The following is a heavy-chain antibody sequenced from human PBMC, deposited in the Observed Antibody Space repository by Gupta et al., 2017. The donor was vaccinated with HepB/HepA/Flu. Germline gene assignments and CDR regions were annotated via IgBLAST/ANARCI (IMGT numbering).Heavy chain of an antibody. Sequence: EVQLVESGGWLVQPGGSLRLSCAASEFTLSSYDLNWVRLAPWKGLEWISYISSSGTTISYADSVKGRFTISRDNANNLLYLQMNSLRAEDTAVYYCARERRIREFIAYYYYGLDVWGQGTTVTVSS. CDR2: ISSSGTTI. D-gene: IGHD2-21*01. CDR3: ARERRIREFIAYYYYGLDV. J-gene: IGHJ6*02. V-gene: IGHV3-48*03. CDR1: EFTLSSYD.